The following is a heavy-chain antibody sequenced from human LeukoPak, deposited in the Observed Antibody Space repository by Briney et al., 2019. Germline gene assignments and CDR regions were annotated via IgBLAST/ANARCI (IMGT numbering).Heavy chain of an antibody. CDR3: ASRGELSWFGAVRY. CDR1: GVTVSDFW. D-gene: IGHD3-16*01. J-gene: IGHJ4*02. Sequence: PGGSLRLSCEVAGVTVSDFWMNWVRQAPGKGLEWVAHINQDGSQWSYVGSVRGRFTISRDNAKKSLYLQMDGLRAEDTAVYYFASRGELSWFGAVRYWGQGILVTVSS. CDR2: INQDGSQW. V-gene: IGHV3-7*01.